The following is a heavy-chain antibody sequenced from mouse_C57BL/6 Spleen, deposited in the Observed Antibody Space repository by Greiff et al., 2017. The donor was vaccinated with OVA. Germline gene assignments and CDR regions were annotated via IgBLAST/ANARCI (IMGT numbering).Heavy chain of an antibody. D-gene: IGHD1-1*01. Sequence: VQLQQSGAELMKPGASVKLSCKASGYTFTGYWMEWVKQRPGHGLEWIGEIFPGSSITNYNEKFKGKATLTADTASSTAYMQLSSLTTEDSAIYYCARSEYYGSDAMDYWGQGTSVTVSS. J-gene: IGHJ4*01. CDR2: IFPGSSIT. CDR3: ARSEYYGSDAMDY. V-gene: IGHV1-9*01. CDR1: GYTFTGYW.